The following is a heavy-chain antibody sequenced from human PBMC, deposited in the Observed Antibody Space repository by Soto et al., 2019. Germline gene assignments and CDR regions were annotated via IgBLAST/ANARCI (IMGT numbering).Heavy chain of an antibody. V-gene: IGHV1-2*02. CDR1: GYSFTENN. D-gene: IGHD1-1*01. CDR3: ARHRFTTGSDYFDS. CDR2: INPRNGAT. J-gene: IGHJ4*02. Sequence: GSSVKASCKASGYSFTENNLHWVRQAPGQGLEWMCSINPRNGATDLAQKFEPRVTMTRDTSITTAFIEIFSLTSHDTAIYYCARHRFTTGSDYFDSWGQGTLVPV.